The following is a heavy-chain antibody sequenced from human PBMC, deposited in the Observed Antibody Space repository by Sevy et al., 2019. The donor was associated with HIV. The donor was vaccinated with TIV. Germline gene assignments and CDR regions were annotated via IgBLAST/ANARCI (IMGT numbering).Heavy chain of an antibody. CDR2: IWYDGSNK. Sequence: GGSLRLSCAASGFTFSSYGMHWVRQAPGKGLEWVAVIWYDGSNKYYADSVKGRFTISRDNSKNTMYLQMNSLRAEETAVYYCAREFGVAAAIRPQTYHAMDVWGQGTTVTVSS. J-gene: IGHJ6*02. D-gene: IGHD2-2*01. CDR3: AREFGVAAAIRPQTYHAMDV. V-gene: IGHV3-33*01. CDR1: GFTFSSYG.